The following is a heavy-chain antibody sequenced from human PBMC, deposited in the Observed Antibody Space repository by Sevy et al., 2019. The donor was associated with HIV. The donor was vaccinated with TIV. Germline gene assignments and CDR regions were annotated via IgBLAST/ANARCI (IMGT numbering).Heavy chain of an antibody. J-gene: IGHJ6*02. CDR3: ARDNYDFWSGYYYYYYYGMDV. CDR1: GFTFSSYG. D-gene: IGHD3-3*01. Sequence: GGSVRLSCAASGFTFSSYGMHWVRQAPGKGLEWVAVIWYDGSNKYYADSVKGRFTISRDNSKNTLYLQMNSLRAEDTAVYYCARDNYDFWSGYYYYYYYGMDVWGQGTTVTVSS. V-gene: IGHV3-33*01. CDR2: IWYDGSNK.